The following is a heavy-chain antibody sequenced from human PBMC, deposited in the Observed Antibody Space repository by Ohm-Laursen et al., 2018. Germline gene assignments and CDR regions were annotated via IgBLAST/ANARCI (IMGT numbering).Heavy chain of an antibody. CDR3: ARFIRGSYWYFDL. J-gene: IGHJ2*01. Sequence: TLSLTCTVSGGSISSYYWSWIRQPPGKGLEWIGYIYYSGSTNYNPSLKSRVTISVDTSKNHFSLKLSSVTAADTAVYYCARFIRGSYWYFDLWGRGTLVTVSS. V-gene: IGHV4-59*08. CDR1: GGSISSYY. D-gene: IGHD3-10*01. CDR2: IYYSGST.